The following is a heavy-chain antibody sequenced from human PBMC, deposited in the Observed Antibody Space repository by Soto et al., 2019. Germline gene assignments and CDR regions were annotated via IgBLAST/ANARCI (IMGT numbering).Heavy chain of an antibody. D-gene: IGHD3-22*01. J-gene: IGHJ4*02. V-gene: IGHV2-5*02. CDR2: IYWDDDK. Sequence: QITLKESGPPLVKPTQTLTLTCTFSGFSLSTSGVGVGWIRQPPGKALEWLALIYWDDDKRYSPSLKSRLTITKDTSKNQVVLTMTNMDPVDTATYYCAHRTHYYDSSGYYHYFDYWGQGTLVTVSS. CDR3: AHRTHYYDSSGYYHYFDY. CDR1: GFSLSTSGVG.